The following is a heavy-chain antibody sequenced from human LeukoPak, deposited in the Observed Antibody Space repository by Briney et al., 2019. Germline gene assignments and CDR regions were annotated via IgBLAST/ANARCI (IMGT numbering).Heavy chain of an antibody. CDR3: ARSDAITMVRGVISRIDY. CDR1: GYTFTSYG. Sequence: ASVKVSCKASGYTFTSYGISWVRQAPGQGLEWMGWISAYNGNTNYAQKLQGRVTMTTDTSTSTAYMELRSLRSDDTAVYYCARSDAITMVRGVISRIDYWGQGTLVTVSS. V-gene: IGHV1-18*01. D-gene: IGHD3-10*01. CDR2: ISAYNGNT. J-gene: IGHJ4*02.